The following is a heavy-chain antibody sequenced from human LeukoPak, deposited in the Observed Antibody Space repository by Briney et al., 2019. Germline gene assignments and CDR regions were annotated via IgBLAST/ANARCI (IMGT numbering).Heavy chain of an antibody. J-gene: IGHJ4*02. CDR3: ARDPTRDGYNRYFDY. CDR2: ISYDGSNK. Sequence: PGGSLRLSCAASGFTFSSYGMHWVRQAPGKGLEWVAVISYDGSNKYYADSVKGRFTISRDNSKNTLYLQMNSLRAEDTAVYYCARDPTRDGYNRYFDYWGQGTLVTVSS. V-gene: IGHV3-30*03. CDR1: GFTFSSYG. D-gene: IGHD5-24*01.